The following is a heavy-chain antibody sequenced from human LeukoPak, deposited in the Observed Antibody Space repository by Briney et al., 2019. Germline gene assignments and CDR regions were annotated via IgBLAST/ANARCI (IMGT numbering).Heavy chain of an antibody. J-gene: IGHJ4*02. CDR3: ARLKYCSSTSCYYFDY. Sequence: SETLSLTCTVSGSSISSGGYYWSWIRQHPGKGLEWIGYIYYSGSTYYNPSLKSRVTISVDTSKNQFSLKLSSVTAADTAVYYCARLKYCSSTSCYYFDYWGQGTLVTVSS. CDR1: GSSISSGGYY. V-gene: IGHV4-31*03. D-gene: IGHD2-2*01. CDR2: IYYSGST.